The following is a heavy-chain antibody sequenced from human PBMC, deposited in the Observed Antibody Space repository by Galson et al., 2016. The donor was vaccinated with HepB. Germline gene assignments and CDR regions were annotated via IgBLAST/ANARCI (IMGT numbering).Heavy chain of an antibody. D-gene: IGHD3-16*02. V-gene: IGHV3-21*01. Sequence: SLRLSCAASGYAFRNYIMNWVRQSPGKGLEWVTSISSSGRFIYYADSVKGRFTISRDNTKNSLYLQMNSLRADDTAVYYCARAPTMITFGGLIVGDLDYWGQGTLVTVSS. CDR3: ARAPTMITFGGLIVGDLDY. CDR2: ISSSGRFI. J-gene: IGHJ4*02. CDR1: GYAFRNYI.